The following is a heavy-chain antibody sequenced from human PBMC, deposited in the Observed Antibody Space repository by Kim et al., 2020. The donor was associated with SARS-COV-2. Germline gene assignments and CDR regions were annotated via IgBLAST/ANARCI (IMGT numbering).Heavy chain of an antibody. D-gene: IGHD3-16*01. J-gene: IGHJ4*02. CDR2: T. V-gene: IGHV4-31*02. CDR3: ARGAVSSAGGDF. Sequence: TYSNSSLKSRVTISVETSKNQFSLRRAAVTAADTAVYYCARGAVSSAGGDFWGQGTLVTVSS.